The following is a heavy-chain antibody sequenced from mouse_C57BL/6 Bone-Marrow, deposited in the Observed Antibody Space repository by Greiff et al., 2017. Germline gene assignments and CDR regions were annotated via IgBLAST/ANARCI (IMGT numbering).Heavy chain of an antibody. CDR3: AREYYGKGDY. J-gene: IGHJ2*01. V-gene: IGHV1-64*01. D-gene: IGHD1-1*01. CDR1: GYTFTSYW. CDR2: IHPNSSST. Sequence: QVQLQQPGAELVKPGASVKLSCKASGYTFTSYWMHWVKQRPGQGLEWIGMIHPNSSSTNYNEKFKSKATLTVDKSSSTAYMQLSSLTSEDSAVYYCAREYYGKGDYWGQGTTLTVSS.